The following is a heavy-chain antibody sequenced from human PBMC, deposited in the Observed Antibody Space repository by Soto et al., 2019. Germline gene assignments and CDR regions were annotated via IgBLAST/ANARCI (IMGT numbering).Heavy chain of an antibody. J-gene: IGHJ4*02. D-gene: IGHD6-19*01. CDR2: INQDGSGR. CDR1: GFSFSDHL. Sequence: EVQLVESGGGLVQPAGSLRLSCAASGFSFSDHLLSYVHQPPGKGLEWVASINQDGSGRRYVDSMRGRFTVSRDNTKNSLYLQMNSLRVEDTAVYFCARLYGSVTTYDYWGQGTLATVSS. V-gene: IGHV3-7*01. CDR3: ARLYGSVTTYDY.